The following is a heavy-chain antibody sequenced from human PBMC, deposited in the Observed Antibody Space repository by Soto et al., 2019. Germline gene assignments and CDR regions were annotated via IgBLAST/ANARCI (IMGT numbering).Heavy chain of an antibody. V-gene: IGHV1-18*01. CDR3: ARVASYYASSLPVGYFDY. Sequence: QVQLVQSGAEVKKPGSSVKVSCKASGYTFTNYGITWVRQAPGQGLEWMGWISPYNGNTNYAQKFQGRVTLTTDTSTNTAYMELRSLRSADTAMYYCARVASYYASSLPVGYFDYWAQGTLVTVSS. J-gene: IGHJ4*02. D-gene: IGHD3-16*01. CDR1: GYTFTNYG. CDR2: ISPYNGNT.